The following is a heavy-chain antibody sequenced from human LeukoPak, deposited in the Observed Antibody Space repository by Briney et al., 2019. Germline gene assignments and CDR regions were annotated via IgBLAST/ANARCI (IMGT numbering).Heavy chain of an antibody. J-gene: IGHJ4*02. CDR3: ARAAITMVRGVSDY. CDR2: ISSSGSTI. V-gene: IGHV3-48*03. Sequence: GGSLRLSCAASGFTFSSYEMNWVRLAPGKGLEWVSYISSSGSTIYYADSVKGRFTISRDNAKNSLYLQMNSLRAEDTAVYYCARAAITMVRGVSDYWGQGTLVTVSS. D-gene: IGHD3-10*01. CDR1: GFTFSSYE.